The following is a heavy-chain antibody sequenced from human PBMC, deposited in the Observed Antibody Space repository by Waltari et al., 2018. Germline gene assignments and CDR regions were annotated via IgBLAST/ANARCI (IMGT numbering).Heavy chain of an antibody. D-gene: IGHD3-22*01. CDR2: INHRGRT. J-gene: IGHJ4*02. CDR1: GGSFSGYY. V-gene: IGHV4-34*01. Sequence: QVQLQQWGAGLLKPSETLSLTCAVYGGSFSGYYWSWIRQPPGKGLAWIGEINHRGRTNYNPSLKSRVTISLETSKNQVSLKLSSVTAADKAVYYCARGTHYYDSSGYPPTGGYYVDYWGQGTLVTVSS. CDR3: ARGTHYYDSSGYPPTGGYYVDY.